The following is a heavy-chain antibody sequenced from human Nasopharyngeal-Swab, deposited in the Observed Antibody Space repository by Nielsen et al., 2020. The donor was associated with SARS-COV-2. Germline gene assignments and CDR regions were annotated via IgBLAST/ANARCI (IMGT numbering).Heavy chain of an antibody. Sequence: WGRQAPGQMLEWMGWINAGNGNTKYSQKFQGRVTITRDTSASTAYMELSSLRSEDTAVYYCARDPGAAAGLHYYYYYGMDVWGQGTTVTVSS. CDR2: INAGNGNT. J-gene: IGHJ6*02. D-gene: IGHD6-13*01. V-gene: IGHV1-3*01. CDR3: ARDPGAAAGLHYYYYYGMDV.